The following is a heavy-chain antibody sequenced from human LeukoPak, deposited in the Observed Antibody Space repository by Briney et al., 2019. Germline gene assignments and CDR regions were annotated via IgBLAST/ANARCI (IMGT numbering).Heavy chain of an antibody. D-gene: IGHD2-2*02. Sequence: ASVKVSCKASGDTFIGYYMHWVRQAPGQGLEWMGWINPDSGGTNYAQKFQGRVTMTRDTSITTAYMELSWLRSDDTAVYYCARANSGLGYCSSTSCYSGLVYDYWGQGTLVTVSS. CDR1: GDTFIGYY. V-gene: IGHV1-2*02. J-gene: IGHJ4*02. CDR3: ARANSGLGYCSSTSCYSGLVYDY. CDR2: INPDSGGT.